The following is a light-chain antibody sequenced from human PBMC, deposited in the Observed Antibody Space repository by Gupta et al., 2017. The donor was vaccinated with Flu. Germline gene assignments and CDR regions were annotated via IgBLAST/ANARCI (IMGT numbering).Light chain of an antibody. CDR2: GAS. CDR3: QQYGTSPYS. Sequence: EIVLAQSPGTMSLSTGDRASLSSRASQSVNSNYLAWDQQKPGQAPRLLIYGASSRATGIPDRFSGSGSGTDSTLSISRLEPEDLAVYYCQQYGTSPYSFGQGTKVEMK. J-gene: IGKJ2*03. CDR1: QSVNSNY. V-gene: IGKV3-20*01.